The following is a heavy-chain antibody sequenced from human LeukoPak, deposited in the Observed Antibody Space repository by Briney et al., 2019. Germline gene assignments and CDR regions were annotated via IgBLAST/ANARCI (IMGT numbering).Heavy chain of an antibody. CDR2: IYYSGST. V-gene: IGHV4-59*08. CDR1: GGSISSYY. CDR3: ARRIAAAGLNWFDP. D-gene: IGHD6-13*01. J-gene: IGHJ5*02. Sequence: SETLSPTCTVSGGSISSYYWSWIRQPPGKGLEWIGYIYYSGSTNYNPSLKSRVTISVDTSKNQFSLKLSSVTAADTAVYYCARRIAAAGLNWFDPWGQGTLVTVSS.